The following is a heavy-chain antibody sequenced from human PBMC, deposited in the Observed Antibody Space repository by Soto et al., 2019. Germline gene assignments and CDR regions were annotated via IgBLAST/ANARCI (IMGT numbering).Heavy chain of an antibody. Sequence: NPSETLSLTCTVSGGSISSGGYYWSWIRQHPGKGLEWIGYIYYSGSTYYNPSLKSRVTISVDTSKNQFSLKLSSVTAADTAVYYCARDGDYGDFISPYFDYWGQGTLVTVSS. J-gene: IGHJ4*02. V-gene: IGHV4-31*03. CDR2: IYYSGST. CDR1: GGSISSGGYY. CDR3: ARDGDYGDFISPYFDY. D-gene: IGHD4-17*01.